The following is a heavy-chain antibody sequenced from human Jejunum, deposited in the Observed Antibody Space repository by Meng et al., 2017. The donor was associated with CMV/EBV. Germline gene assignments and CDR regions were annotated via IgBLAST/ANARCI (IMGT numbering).Heavy chain of an antibody. V-gene: IGHV4-39*07. J-gene: IGHJ4*02. Sequence: GSISSDTFYWGWVRQPPGKGLEWIGNLYYNGGTYYNTSLRSRVTISADTSKNHFSLRLTSVTAADTAVYYCAKASTYGYESLVYWGQGTLVTVSS. CDR3: AKASTYGYESLVY. CDR2: LYYNGGT. CDR1: GSISSDTFY. D-gene: IGHD4-17*01.